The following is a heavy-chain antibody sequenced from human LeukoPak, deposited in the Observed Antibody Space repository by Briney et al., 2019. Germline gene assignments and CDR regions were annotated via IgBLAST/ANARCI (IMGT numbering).Heavy chain of an antibody. CDR3: ATQPRDYYDSSGYYYPADY. Sequence: ASVKVSCKVSGYTLTELSMHWERQAPGKGLEWMGGFDPEDGETIYAQKFQGRVTMTEGTSTDTAYMELSSLRSEDTAAYYCATQPRDYYDSSGYYYPADYWGQGTLVTVSS. CDR2: FDPEDGET. CDR1: GYTLTELS. V-gene: IGHV1-24*01. J-gene: IGHJ4*02. D-gene: IGHD3-22*01.